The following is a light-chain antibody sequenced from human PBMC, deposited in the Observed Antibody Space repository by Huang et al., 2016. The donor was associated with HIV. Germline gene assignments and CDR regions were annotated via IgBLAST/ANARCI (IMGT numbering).Light chain of an antibody. CDR3: QQYYISPWT. J-gene: IGKJ1*01. V-gene: IGKV1-NL1*01. Sequence: DIQMTQSPSSLSASIGDTVTITCRASLALINSLAWSQQQPGKAPKLLLYGASNLDGGVPCRFSGSGSGTDYTLTIRSLQPEDFATYYCQQYYISPWTFGQGTRVEIK. CDR2: GAS. CDR1: LALINS.